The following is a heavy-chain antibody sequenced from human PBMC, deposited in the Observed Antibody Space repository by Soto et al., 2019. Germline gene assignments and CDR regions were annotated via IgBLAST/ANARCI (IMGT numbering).Heavy chain of an antibody. Sequence: QVQLQESGPGLVKPLETLSLTCTVPGGSITSYYWSWVRQPPGKGLEWIGYIYYNGNINYNPSLKSRLTISLDTSKNQFSLRLSSVTAADTAVYYFATGRVYFGSEYWGQGTLVTVSS. CDR2: IYYNGNI. D-gene: IGHD3-10*01. CDR3: ATGRVYFGSEY. CDR1: GGSITSYY. V-gene: IGHV4-59*01. J-gene: IGHJ4*02.